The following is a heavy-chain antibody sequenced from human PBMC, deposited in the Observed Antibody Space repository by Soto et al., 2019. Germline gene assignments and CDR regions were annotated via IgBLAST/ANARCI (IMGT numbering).Heavy chain of an antibody. CDR3: MRTNSRGHWAAWY. Sequence: SETLSLTCTVSCDSVSSGDYFWSWIRQPPGKGLEWIAYIQASGNTNYSPSLNSRAYISIDASKNQFSLILTSVTAADTAIYYCMRTNSRGHWAAWYWGQGTLVTVSS. CDR2: IQASGNT. V-gene: IGHV4-61*08. J-gene: IGHJ4*02. CDR1: CDSVSSGDYF. D-gene: IGHD3-22*01.